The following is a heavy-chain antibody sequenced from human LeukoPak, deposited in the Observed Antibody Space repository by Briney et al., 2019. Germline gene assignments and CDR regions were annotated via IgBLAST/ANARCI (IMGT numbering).Heavy chain of an antibody. V-gene: IGHV3-66*01. J-gene: IGHJ4*02. Sequence: PGGSLRLSCAASGFTVSSNYMSWVRQAPGKGLEWVSVIYSGGSTYYADSVKGRFTISRDNSKNTLYLQMNSLRAEDTAVYYCARDGGYDSSGYYLIHDYWGQGTLVTVSS. CDR1: GFTVSSNY. D-gene: IGHD3-22*01. CDR2: IYSGGST. CDR3: ARDGGYDSSGYYLIHDY.